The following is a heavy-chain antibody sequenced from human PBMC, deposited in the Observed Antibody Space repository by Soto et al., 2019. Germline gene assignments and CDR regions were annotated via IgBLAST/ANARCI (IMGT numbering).Heavy chain of an antibody. CDR2: ISYDGSNK. V-gene: IGHV3-30*18. J-gene: IGHJ4*02. D-gene: IGHD2-21*02. CDR3: AKRWGLQSLDY. Sequence: GGSLRLSCAASGFTFSSYGMHWVRQAPGKGLEWVAAISYDGSNKYYADSVKGRFTISRDISKNTLYLQMNSLRAEDTAVYYCAKRWGLQSLDYWGQGTLVTVSS. CDR1: GFTFSSYG.